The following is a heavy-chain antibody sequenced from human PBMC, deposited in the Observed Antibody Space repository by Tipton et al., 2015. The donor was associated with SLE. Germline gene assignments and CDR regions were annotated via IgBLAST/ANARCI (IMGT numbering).Heavy chain of an antibody. V-gene: IGHV4-39*02. CDR2: IYYSGST. J-gene: IGHJ4*02. CDR3: ATHVAESPWASTKDIYYFDS. CDR1: GGSTTTTTYY. Sequence: LRLSCTVSGGSTTTTTYYWGWIRQSPGKGLEWIGSIYYSGSTYYNPSLKSRVTISVDTSKNHFSLKLDSVSAADAAVYYCATHVAESPWASTKDIYYFDSWGQGTLVTVSS. D-gene: IGHD1-14*01.